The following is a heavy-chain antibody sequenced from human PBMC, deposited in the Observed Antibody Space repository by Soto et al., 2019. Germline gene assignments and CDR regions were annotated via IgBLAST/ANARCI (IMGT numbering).Heavy chain of an antibody. V-gene: IGHV4-59*01. J-gene: IGHJ4*02. D-gene: IGHD3-3*01. CDR1: GVSISSYF. CDR2: ISYSGRT. Sequence: QVQLQESGPGLMKPSETLSLTCTVSGVSISSYFWNWLRQSPGKGLEWIGNISYSGRTNYNPSLRSRVTILLATSKNELSLKMTSVTAADSAMYFCARGALRFAGLDHWGQGNLVTVSS. CDR3: ARGALRFAGLDH.